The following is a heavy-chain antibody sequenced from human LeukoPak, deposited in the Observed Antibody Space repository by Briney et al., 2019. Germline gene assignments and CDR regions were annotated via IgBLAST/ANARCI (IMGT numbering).Heavy chain of an antibody. V-gene: IGHV4-34*01. CDR3: ARGRWKRYYDSSGYIDY. D-gene: IGHD3-22*01. CDR2: INHSGST. Sequence: SETLSLTCAVYGGSFSGYYWSWIRQPPGKGPEWIGEINHSGSTNYNPSLKSRVTISVDTSKNQFSLKLSSVTAADTAVYYCARGRWKRYYDSSGYIDYWGQGTLVTVSS. J-gene: IGHJ4*02. CDR1: GGSFSGYY.